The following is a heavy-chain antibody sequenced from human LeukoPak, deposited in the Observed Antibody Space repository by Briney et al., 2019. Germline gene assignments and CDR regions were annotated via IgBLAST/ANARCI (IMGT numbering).Heavy chain of an antibody. Sequence: ASVKVSCKAPGYTFTSYDFNWVRQATGQRPGWMGWMSPNSGDTGYAQKFQDRVTMTRNTSISTAYMELSSLRSDDTAVYYCARGPPNWGYDYWGPGTLVTVSS. D-gene: IGHD7-27*01. CDR1: GYTFTSYD. J-gene: IGHJ4*02. CDR2: MSPNSGDT. V-gene: IGHV1-8*01. CDR3: ARGPPNWGYDY.